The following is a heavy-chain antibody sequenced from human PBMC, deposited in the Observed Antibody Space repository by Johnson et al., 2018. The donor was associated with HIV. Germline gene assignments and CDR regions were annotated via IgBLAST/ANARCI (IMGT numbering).Heavy chain of an antibody. Sequence: QMLLVESGGGLVQPGRSLRLSCAASGFTFSDAWMSWVRQAPGKGLEWVSYISMSGRTIYYADSVKGRFTISSDNAQNSLYLQMNSRRAEDTAVYYCARGGGCGGDCYSGYDAFDIWGQGTMVTVSS. CDR2: ISMSGRTI. CDR1: GFTFSDAW. J-gene: IGHJ3*02. D-gene: IGHD2-21*01. V-gene: IGHV3-11*04. CDR3: ARGGGCGGDCYSGYDAFDI.